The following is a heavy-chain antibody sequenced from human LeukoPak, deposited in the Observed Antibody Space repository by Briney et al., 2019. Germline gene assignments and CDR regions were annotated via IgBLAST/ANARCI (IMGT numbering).Heavy chain of an antibody. CDR1: GFTFSSYG. V-gene: IGHV3-30*18. D-gene: IGHD7-27*01. CDR2: ISYDGSNK. J-gene: IGHJ3*02. CDR3: AKFGNWGSVRLNDAFDI. Sequence: GSLRLSCAASGFTFSSYGMHWVRQAPGKGLEWVAVISYDGSNKYYADSVKGRFTISRDNSKNTPYLQMNSLRAEDTAVYYCAKFGNWGSVRLNDAFDIWGQGTMVTISS.